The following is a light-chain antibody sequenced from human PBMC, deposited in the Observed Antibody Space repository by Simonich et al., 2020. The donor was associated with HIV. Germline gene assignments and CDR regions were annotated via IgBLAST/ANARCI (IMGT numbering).Light chain of an antibody. CDR2: DVT. Sequence: QSALTQPRSVSGSPGQSVTISCTGTSSDVGGHNYVSWYQQHPGKAPKLMIYDVTKRPSGGPDRFSGSKSGNTASLTISGLQAEDEADYYCSSYTNSSPYVFGTGTKVTVL. V-gene: IGLV2-11*01. J-gene: IGLJ1*01. CDR3: SSYTNSSPYV. CDR1: SSDVGGHNY.